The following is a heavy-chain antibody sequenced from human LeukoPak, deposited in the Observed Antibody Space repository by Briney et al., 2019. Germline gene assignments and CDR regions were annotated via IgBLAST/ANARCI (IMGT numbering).Heavy chain of an antibody. CDR2: IYYSGTT. Sequence: SETLSLTCTVSSGSISSYYWSWIRQPPGKELEWIGYIYYSGTTNYNPSLNSRVTISLDASNKQLSLTLNSVTAADTAVYYCAQTSANTFNYWGQGTLVTVSS. CDR3: AQTSANTFNY. V-gene: IGHV4-59*03. CDR1: SGSISSYY. J-gene: IGHJ4*02.